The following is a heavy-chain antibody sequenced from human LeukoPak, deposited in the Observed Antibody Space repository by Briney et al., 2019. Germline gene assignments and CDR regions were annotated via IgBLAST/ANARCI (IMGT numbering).Heavy chain of an antibody. D-gene: IGHD7-27*01. CDR1: GFTFSSYS. CDR3: AREHWEFDY. Sequence: GGSLRPSCAASGFTFSSYSMNWIRQAPGKGLEWVSEISGSGESTYYGDSVKGRFTISRDNSKNTLYLQMNSLRAGDTAVYYCAREHWEFDYWGQGTLVTVSS. CDR2: ISGSGEST. V-gene: IGHV3-23*01. J-gene: IGHJ4*02.